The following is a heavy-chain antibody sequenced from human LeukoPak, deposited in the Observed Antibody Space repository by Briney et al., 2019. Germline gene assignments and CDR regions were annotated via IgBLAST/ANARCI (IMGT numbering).Heavy chain of an antibody. D-gene: IGHD3-22*01. CDR1: GFIFTNYW. J-gene: IGHJ4*02. V-gene: IGHV3-7*01. Sequence: GGSLRLSCAASGFIFTNYWMTWVRQAPGKGLEWVANINQDGSEKHYVDSVKGRFTISRDNVKNSLYLQMDSLRAEDTAVYYCARDVHYYDSSGHYSVTTPNWGQGTLVTVSS. CDR3: ARDVHYYDSSGHYSVTTPN. CDR2: INQDGSEK.